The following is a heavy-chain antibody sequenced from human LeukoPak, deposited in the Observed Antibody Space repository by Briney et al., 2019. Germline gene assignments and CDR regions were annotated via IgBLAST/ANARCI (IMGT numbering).Heavy chain of an antibody. CDR1: GFTFSSYA. V-gene: IGHV3-30-3*01. CDR2: ISYDGSNK. J-gene: IGHJ4*02. D-gene: IGHD6-13*01. CDR3: ARDGLGLLVLDY. Sequence: GGSLRLSCAASGFTFSSYAMHWVRQAPGKGLEWVAVISYDGSNKYYADSVKGRFTISRDSSKNTLYLQMNSLRAEDTAVYYCARDGLGLLVLDYWGQGTLVTVSS.